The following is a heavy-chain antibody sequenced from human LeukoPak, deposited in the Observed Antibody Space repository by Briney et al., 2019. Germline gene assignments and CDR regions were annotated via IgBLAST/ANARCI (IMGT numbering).Heavy chain of an antibody. CDR2: ISGSGGST. J-gene: IGHJ4*02. Sequence: PGGSLRLSCASSGFTFSSYAMSWVRQAPGKGLEWVSVISGSGGSTCYADSVKGRFTISRDNSKNTLYLQMNSLRAEDTAVYYCAKDGTNGGSYFDYWGQGTLVTVSS. CDR1: GFTFSSYA. CDR3: AKDGTNGGSYFDY. V-gene: IGHV3-23*01. D-gene: IGHD2-8*01.